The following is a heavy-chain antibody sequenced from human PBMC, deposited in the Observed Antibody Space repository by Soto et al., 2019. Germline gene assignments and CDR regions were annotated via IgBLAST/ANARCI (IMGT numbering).Heavy chain of an antibody. CDR1: GFPFTNAW. CDR3: TTVYSNSEHFCDH. Sequence: EVQLVESGGGLVKPGGSLRLSCAASGFPFTNAWMSWVRQAPGKGLEWVGRIKSKADGGTTYYAAPVKGRFTISRDDSKPPLYLQMNSLKTEDTAVYYCTTVYSNSEHFCDHWGQGTLVSVSS. V-gene: IGHV3-15*01. CDR2: IKSKADGGTT. J-gene: IGHJ4*02. D-gene: IGHD2-21*01.